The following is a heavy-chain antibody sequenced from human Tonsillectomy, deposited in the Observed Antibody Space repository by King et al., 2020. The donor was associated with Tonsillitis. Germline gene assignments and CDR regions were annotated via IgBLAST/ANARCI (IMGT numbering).Heavy chain of an antibody. D-gene: IGHD3-3*01. CDR2: ISGSGSSA. CDR1: AFTFSSYA. Sequence: VQLVESGGGLGQPGGSLRLSCAASAFTFSSYAMNWVRQAPGKGLEWVSGISGSGSSAYYADSVKGRFTISRDNSKNPLYLQMNSLRADDTAVYYSAKPLHSITILGVGPPYYYGMDVWGQGTTVTVSS. CDR3: AKPLHSITILGVGPPYYYGMDV. V-gene: IGHV3-23*04. J-gene: IGHJ6*02.